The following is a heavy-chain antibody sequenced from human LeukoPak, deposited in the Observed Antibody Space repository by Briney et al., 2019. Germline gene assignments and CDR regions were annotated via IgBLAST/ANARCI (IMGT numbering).Heavy chain of an antibody. J-gene: IGHJ4*02. CDR3: AKSRARRFGESNRGNYFDY. CDR2: ISYDGSNK. D-gene: IGHD3-10*01. Sequence: GGSLRLSCAASGFTFSSYAMHWVRQAPGKGLEWVAVISYDGSNKYYADSVKGRFTISRDNSKNTLYLQMNSLRAEDTAVYYCAKSRARRFGESNRGNYFDYWGQGTLVTVSS. V-gene: IGHV3-30-3*02. CDR1: GFTFSSYA.